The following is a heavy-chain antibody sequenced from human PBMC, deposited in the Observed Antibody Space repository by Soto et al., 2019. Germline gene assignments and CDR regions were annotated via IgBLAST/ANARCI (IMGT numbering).Heavy chain of an antibody. CDR1: GFTLGDYA. J-gene: IGHJ6*03. D-gene: IGHD6-19*01. Sequence: GGSLSLSCTASGFTLGDYAMSWFRQTPGKGLERVGFIRSRAYGGTKEYAASVKGRVTISRDDSKTIAYLQMNSLKTEDTAVYYCTREGEDSSGWYGVYYYYMDVWGKGTTVTVSS. V-gene: IGHV3-49*03. CDR2: IRSRAYGGTK. CDR3: TREGEDSSGWYGVYYYYMDV.